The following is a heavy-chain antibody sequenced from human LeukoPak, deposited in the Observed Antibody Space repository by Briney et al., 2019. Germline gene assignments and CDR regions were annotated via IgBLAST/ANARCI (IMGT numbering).Heavy chain of an antibody. V-gene: IGHV3-30*03. D-gene: IGHD3-22*01. J-gene: IGHJ1*01. CDR1: GLTFSNYA. Sequence: PGGSLRLSCAVSGLTFSNYAMHWVRQAPGKGLEWVALISYDGTNEYYADSVKGRFTISRDNAKNSLYLQMNSLRAEDTAVYYCATYSSLNRREFQYWGQGTLLTVSS. CDR2: ISYDGTNE. CDR3: ATYSSLNRREFQY.